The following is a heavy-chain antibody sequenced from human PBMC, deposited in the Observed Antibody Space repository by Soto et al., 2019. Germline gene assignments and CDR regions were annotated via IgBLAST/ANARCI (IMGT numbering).Heavy chain of an antibody. V-gene: IGHV1-3*01. D-gene: IGHD1-7*01. Sequence: ASVKVSCKASGYTFTSYVMHWVRQAPGQRLEWMGWINAGNGNTKYSQKFQGRVTITRDTSASTAYMELSSLRSEDTAVYYCARSRSELHIDYWGQGTLVTVSS. CDR2: INAGNGNT. J-gene: IGHJ4*02. CDR3: ARSRSELHIDY. CDR1: GYTFTSYV.